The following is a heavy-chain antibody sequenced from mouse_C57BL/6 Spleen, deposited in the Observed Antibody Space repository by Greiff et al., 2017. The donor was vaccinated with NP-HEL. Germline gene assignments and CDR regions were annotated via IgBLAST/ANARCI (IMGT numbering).Heavy chain of an antibody. D-gene: IGHD2-5*01. J-gene: IGHJ2*01. CDR1: GYSITSGYD. V-gene: IGHV3-1*01. Sequence: VQLQQSGPGMVKPSQSLSLTCTVTGYSITSGYDWHWIRHFPGNKLEWMGYISYSGSTNYNPSLKSRISITHDTSKNHFFLKLNSVTTEDTATYYCARGSNPYYFDYWGQGTTLTVSS. CDR3: ARGSNPYYFDY. CDR2: ISYSGST.